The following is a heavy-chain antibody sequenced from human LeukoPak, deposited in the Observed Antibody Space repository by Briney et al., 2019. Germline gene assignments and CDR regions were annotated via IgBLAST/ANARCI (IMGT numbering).Heavy chain of an antibody. CDR2: INHSGST. CDR3: ARGQRSSWRRNWFDP. V-gene: IGHV4-34*01. CDR1: GGSISSYY. Sequence: SETLSLTCTVSGGSISSYYWSWIRQPPGKGLEWIGEINHSGSTNYNPSLKSRVTISVDTSKNQFSLKLSSVTAADAAVYYCARGQRSSWRRNWFDPSGQGTLVTVSS. J-gene: IGHJ5*02. D-gene: IGHD6-13*01.